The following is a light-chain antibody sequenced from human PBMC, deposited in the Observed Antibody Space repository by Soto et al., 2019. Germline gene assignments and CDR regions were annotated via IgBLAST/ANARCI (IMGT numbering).Light chain of an antibody. Sequence: EIVLTQSPGTLSLSPGERATLSCRASQSVSSSYFAWYQQKPGRAPSLLIYGASSRATGIPDRFSGSGSGTDFTLTISRLEPEDFAVYYCQQYYSSAPWTFGQGTKVDIK. J-gene: IGKJ1*01. CDR3: QQYYSSAPWT. CDR1: QSVSSSY. CDR2: GAS. V-gene: IGKV3-20*01.